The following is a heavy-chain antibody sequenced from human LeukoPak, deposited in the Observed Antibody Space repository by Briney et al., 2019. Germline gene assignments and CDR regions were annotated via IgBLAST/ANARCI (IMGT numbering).Heavy chain of an antibody. J-gene: IGHJ6*02. CDR1: GGSISSYY. D-gene: IGHD5-18*01. V-gene: IGHV4-4*07. Sequence: SETLSLTCTVSGGSISSYYWSWIRQPAGKGLEWIGRIYPSGSTNYNPSLKSRVTMSVDTSKNQFSLKLSSVTAADTAVYYCARERGYSYGSGYYYYGMDVWGQGTTVSVSS. CDR3: ARERGYSYGSGYYYYGMDV. CDR2: IYPSGST.